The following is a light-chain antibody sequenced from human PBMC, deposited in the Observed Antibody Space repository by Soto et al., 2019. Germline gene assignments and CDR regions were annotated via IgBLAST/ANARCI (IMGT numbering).Light chain of an antibody. V-gene: IGKV3-15*01. J-gene: IGKJ2*01. CDR3: QQYNNWPPL. CDR2: GAS. CDR1: QSVSSN. Sequence: EIVMTQSPATLSVSPGERATLSCRASQSVSSNLAWYQQKPGQAPRLLINGASTRATGIPARFSGSGSGTEFTLPISSLQSEDFAVYYCQQYNNWPPLFGQGTKLEIK.